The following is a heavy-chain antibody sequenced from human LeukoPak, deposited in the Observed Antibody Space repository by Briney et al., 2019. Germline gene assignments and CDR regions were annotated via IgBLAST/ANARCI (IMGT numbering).Heavy chain of an antibody. CDR3: ARDSQIFGVVKI. J-gene: IGHJ4*02. CDR1: GYTFVNYG. CDR2: ISAYTGNT. D-gene: IGHD3-3*01. Sequence: ASVKVSCKASGYTFVNYGISWVRQAPGQGLEWMGWISAYTGNTYFAQKLQGRVTMTTDTSTSTAYMELRSLRSDDTAVYYCARDSQIFGVVKIWGQGTLVTVSS. V-gene: IGHV1-18*01.